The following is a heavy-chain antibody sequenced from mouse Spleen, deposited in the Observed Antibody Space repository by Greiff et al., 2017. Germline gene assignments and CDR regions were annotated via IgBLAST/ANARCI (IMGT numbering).Heavy chain of an antibody. V-gene: IGHV5-12*02. CDR3: ARHLVWGLCYAMDY. CDR2: ISTGGGST. Sequence: EVQGVESGGGLVQPGGSLKLSCATSGFTFSDYYMNWVRQTPGKRLECVAYISTGGGSTYYPDTVKGRSTISRDNAKNTLYLQMSRLKSEDTAMYCGARHLVWGLCYAMDYWGQGTSVTVSS. D-gene: IGHD2-10*02. J-gene: IGHJ4*01. CDR1: GFTFSDYY.